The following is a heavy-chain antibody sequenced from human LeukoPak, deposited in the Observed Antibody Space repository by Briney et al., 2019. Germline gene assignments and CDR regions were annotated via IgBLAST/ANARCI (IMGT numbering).Heavy chain of an antibody. J-gene: IGHJ4*02. CDR3: ARSRGSSGWWFFDY. CDR2: INAYNGNT. Sequence: ASVKVSCKASGYTFTSYGISWVRQAPGQGLEWMGWINAYNGNTNYAQKLQGRVTITTDTSTSTAYMELRSLRSDDTAVYYCARSRGSSGWWFFDYWGQGTLVTVSS. D-gene: IGHD6-19*01. CDR1: GYTFTSYG. V-gene: IGHV1-18*01.